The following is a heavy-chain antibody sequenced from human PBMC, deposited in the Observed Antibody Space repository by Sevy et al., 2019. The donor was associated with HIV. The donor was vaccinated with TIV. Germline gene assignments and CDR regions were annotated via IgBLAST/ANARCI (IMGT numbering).Heavy chain of an antibody. CDR2: IRYDGSNK. Sequence: GGSLRLSCAASGFTLSSYGMHWVRQAPGKGLEWVAVIRYDGSNKYYADSVKGRFTISRDNSKNTLYLQMNSLRAEDTAVYYCARGQMGIPSAYLYGMDLWGQGTTVTVSS. D-gene: IGHD5-18*01. J-gene: IGHJ6*02. CDR1: GFTLSSYG. V-gene: IGHV3-33*01. CDR3: ARGQMGIPSAYLYGMDL.